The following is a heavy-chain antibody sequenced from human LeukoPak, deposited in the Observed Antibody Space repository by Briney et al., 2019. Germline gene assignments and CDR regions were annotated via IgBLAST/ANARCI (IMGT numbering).Heavy chain of an antibody. CDR1: GYTFTGYY. CDR3: ARDPLEWLPSEGVDY. Sequence: ASVKVSCKASGYTFTGYYTHWVRQAPGQGLEWMGRINPNSGGTNYAQKFQGRVTMTRDTSISTAYMELSRLRSDDTAVYYCARDPLEWLPSEGVDYWGQGTLVTVSS. J-gene: IGHJ4*02. D-gene: IGHD3-3*01. CDR2: INPNSGGT. V-gene: IGHV1-2*06.